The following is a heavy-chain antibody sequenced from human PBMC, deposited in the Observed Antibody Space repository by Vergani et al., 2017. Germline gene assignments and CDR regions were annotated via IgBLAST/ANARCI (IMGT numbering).Heavy chain of an antibody. J-gene: IGHJ4*02. CDR2: ISGSGGST. V-gene: IGHV3-23*01. Sequence: EVQLLESGGGLVQPGGSLRLSCAASGFTFSSYAMSWVRQAPGKGLEWVSAISGSGGSTYYADSVKGRFTISRDNSKNTLYLQMNSLRAEDTAVYYCAKEVVCSGGSCYSYVYWGQGTLVTVSS. D-gene: IGHD2-15*01. CDR1: GFTFSSYA. CDR3: AKEVVCSGGSCYSYVY.